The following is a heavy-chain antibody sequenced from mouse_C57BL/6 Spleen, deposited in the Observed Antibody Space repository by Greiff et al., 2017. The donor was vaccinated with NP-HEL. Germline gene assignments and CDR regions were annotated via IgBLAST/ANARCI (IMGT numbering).Heavy chain of an antibody. CDR2: ISDGGSYT. V-gene: IGHV5-4*03. Sequence: EVKLVESGGGLVKPGGSLKLSCAASGFTFSSYAMSWVRQTPEKRLEWVATISDGGSYTYYPDNVKGRFTISRDNAKNNLYLQMSHLKSEDTAMYYCASSQLVYYAMDYWGQGTSVTVSS. CDR1: GFTFSSYA. CDR3: ASSQLVYYAMDY. J-gene: IGHJ4*01. D-gene: IGHD4-1*02.